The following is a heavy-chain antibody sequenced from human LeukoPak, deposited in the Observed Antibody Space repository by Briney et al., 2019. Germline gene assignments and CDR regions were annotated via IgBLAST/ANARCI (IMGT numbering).Heavy chain of an antibody. J-gene: IGHJ4*02. CDR2: IWYDGSNK. D-gene: IGHD3-22*01. CDR3: ATARDNYDISGFSALED. CDR1: GFSFRCYG. Sequence: QPGRSLRLSCAASGFSFRCYGMHWVRQAPGKGLDWVAVIWYDGSNKNYADSVKGRFTISRDNSKNTLYLLMDSLRAEDTGVYYCATARDNYDISGFSALEDWGQGTLVTVSS. V-gene: IGHV3-33*01.